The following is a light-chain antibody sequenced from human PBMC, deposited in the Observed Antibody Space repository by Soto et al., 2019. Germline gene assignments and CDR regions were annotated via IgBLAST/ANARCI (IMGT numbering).Light chain of an antibody. V-gene: IGLV2-11*01. CDR3: CSYAGSYSYA. CDR2: DVN. Sequence: QSALTQPRSVSGSPGQSVTISCTGTSSDVGGFNSVSWYQQHPGKAPKLMIYDVNKWPSGAPDRFSGSKSGSTASLTISGLQAEDEADYYCCSYAGSYSYAFATGTKVTVL. J-gene: IGLJ1*01. CDR1: SSDVGGFNS.